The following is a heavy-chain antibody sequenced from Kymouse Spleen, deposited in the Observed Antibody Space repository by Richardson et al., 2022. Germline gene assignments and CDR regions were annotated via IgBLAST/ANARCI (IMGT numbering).Heavy chain of an antibody. CDR2: IRSKAYGGTT. CDR3: TRDRGTVTTYYYYYGMDV. D-gene: IGHD4-17*01. J-gene: IGHJ6*02. V-gene: IGHV3-49*05. Sequence: EVQLVESGGGLVKPGRSLRLSCTASGFTFGDYAMSWFRQAPGKGLEWVGFIRSKAYGGTTEYAASVKGRFTISRDDSKSIAYLQMNSLKTEDTAVYYCTRDRGTVTTYYYYYGMDVWGQGTTVTVSS. CDR1: GFTFGDYA.